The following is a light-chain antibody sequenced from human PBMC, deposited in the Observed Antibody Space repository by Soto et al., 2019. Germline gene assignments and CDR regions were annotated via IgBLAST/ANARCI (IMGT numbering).Light chain of an antibody. CDR1: QGISSY. J-gene: IGKJ1*01. Sequence: DIQLTHSPSFLSASVGDRVTITCRASQGISSYLVWYQQKPGKAPKVLIYAASTLQSGVPSRFSGSGSGTEFTLTISSLQPEDFATYYCQQFNSYPRTFGQGTKVEIK. V-gene: IGKV1-9*01. CDR3: QQFNSYPRT. CDR2: AAS.